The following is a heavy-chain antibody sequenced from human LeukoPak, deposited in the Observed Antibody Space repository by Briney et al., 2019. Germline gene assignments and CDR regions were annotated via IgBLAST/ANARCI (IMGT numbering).Heavy chain of an antibody. CDR2: IYSGGST. V-gene: IGHV3-53*01. CDR1: GFTVSSNY. D-gene: IGHD6-13*01. Sequence: GSLRLSCAASGFTVSSNYMSWVRQAPGKGLEWVSVIYSGGSTYYADSVKGRFTISRDNSKNTLYLQMNSLRAEDTAVYYCARGATYSSSWYHYYYYMDVWGKGTTVTVSS. J-gene: IGHJ6*03. CDR3: ARGATYSSSWYHYYYYMDV.